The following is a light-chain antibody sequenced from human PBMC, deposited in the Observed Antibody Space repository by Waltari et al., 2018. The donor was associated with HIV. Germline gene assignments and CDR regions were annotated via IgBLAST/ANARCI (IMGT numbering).Light chain of an antibody. CDR3: HNYATSSHT. J-gene: IGKJ1*01. V-gene: IGKV1-5*03. CDR1: QSIDQW. Sequence: DVQMTQSPSIISASVGDRVTITCRASQSIDQWVAWYQQTPGKAPKVLMFAASTLVDGVPSRFSGSASGTEFNFTITSLQPDDFATYYCHNYATSSHTFGQGTKV. CDR2: AAS.